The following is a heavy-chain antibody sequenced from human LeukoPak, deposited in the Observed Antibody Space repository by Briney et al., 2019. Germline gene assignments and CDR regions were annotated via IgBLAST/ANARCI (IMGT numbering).Heavy chain of an antibody. CDR1: GFTFDDYA. D-gene: IGHD1-1*01. V-gene: IGHV3-9*01. CDR2: ISWNSGSI. CDR3: AKGNLADH. J-gene: IGHJ4*02. Sequence: GGSLRLSCAASGFTFDDYARHWVRQAPGKGLEWVSGISWNSGSIGYADSVKGRFTISRDNAKNSLYLQMNSLRAEDTALYYCAKGNLADHWGQGTLVTVSS.